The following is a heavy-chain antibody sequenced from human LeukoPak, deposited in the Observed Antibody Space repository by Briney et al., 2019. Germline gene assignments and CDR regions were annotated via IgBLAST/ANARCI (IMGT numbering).Heavy chain of an antibody. Sequence: ASVKGSCKASGYTFTTYGISWVRQAPGQGLEWMGWISAYNGNTNYAQKLQDRVTMTTDTSTSTAYMELRSLRSDDTAVYYCARSRVPDPIAVAGYSFDPWGQGTLVTVSS. CDR1: GYTFTTYG. CDR3: ARSRVPDPIAVAGYSFDP. CDR2: ISAYNGNT. V-gene: IGHV1-18*01. D-gene: IGHD6-19*01. J-gene: IGHJ5*02.